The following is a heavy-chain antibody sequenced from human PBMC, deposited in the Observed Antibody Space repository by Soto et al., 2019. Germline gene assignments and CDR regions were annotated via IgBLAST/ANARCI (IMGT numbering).Heavy chain of an antibody. J-gene: IGHJ4*02. D-gene: IGHD6-13*01. CDR3: ARYSSSWYYFDY. V-gene: IGHV4-59*01. CDR1: GGSFSGYY. CDR2: IYYSGSI. Sequence: SVTLSLTCTVSGGSFSGYYWSWIRQPPGKGLEWIGYIYYSGSINYNPSLKSRVTISVDTSKNQFSLKLSSVTAADTAVYYCARYSSSWYYFDYWGQGTLVTVSS.